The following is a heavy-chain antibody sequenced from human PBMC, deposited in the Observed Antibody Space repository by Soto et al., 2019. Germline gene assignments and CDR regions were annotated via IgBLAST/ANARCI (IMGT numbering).Heavy chain of an antibody. CDR3: AREATLTTHYYYRLDF. CDR1: GYTLTELS. D-gene: IGHD3-16*01. CDR2: FDPEDGET. J-gene: IGHJ6*02. V-gene: IGHV1-24*01. Sequence: ASVKVSCKVSGYTLTELSMHWVRQAPGKGLEWMGGFDPEDGETIYAQKFQGIVTMTADESTSTAYMELSSLRSGDAAVYFCAREATLTTHYYYRLDFWGQGTTVTVSS.